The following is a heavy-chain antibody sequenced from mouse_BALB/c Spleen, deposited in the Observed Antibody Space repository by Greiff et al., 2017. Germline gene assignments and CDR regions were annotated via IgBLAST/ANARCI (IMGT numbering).Heavy chain of an antibody. CDR1: GYTFTSYW. CDR2: IYPGDGDT. J-gene: IGHJ4*01. D-gene: IGHD2-4*01. V-gene: IGHV1-87*01. CDR3: ARLGDYDGALYAMDY. Sequence: VQLQESGAELARPGASVKLSCKASGYTFTSYWMQWVKQRPGQGLEWIGAIYPGDGDTRYTQKFKGKATLTADKSSSTAYMQLSSLASEDSAVYYCARLGDYDGALYAMDYWGQGTSVTVSS.